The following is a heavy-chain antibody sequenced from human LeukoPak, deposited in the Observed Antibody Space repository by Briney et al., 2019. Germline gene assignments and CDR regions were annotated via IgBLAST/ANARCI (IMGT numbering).Heavy chain of an antibody. J-gene: IGHJ4*02. Sequence: GGSLRLSCAASGFTFSSYAMSWVRQAPGKGLEWVSAISGSGGSTYYADSVKGRFTISRDNSKNTLYLQMNSLRAEDTAVYYCAKVGGITMIVVVTDFDYWGKGTLVTVSS. CDR2: ISGSGGST. CDR1: GFTFSSYA. D-gene: IGHD3-22*01. CDR3: AKVGGITMIVVVTDFDY. V-gene: IGHV3-23*01.